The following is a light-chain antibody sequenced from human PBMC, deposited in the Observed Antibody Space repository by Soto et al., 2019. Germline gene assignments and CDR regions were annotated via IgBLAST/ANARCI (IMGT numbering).Light chain of an antibody. J-gene: IGLJ1*01. CDR1: SSGIRDYNY. V-gene: IGLV2-14*01. CDR2: EVS. Sequence: QSVLTQPASGSGSPGQSITISCTGTSSGIRDYNYVSWYQQLPGNAPKLIMYEVSNRPSGISNRFSGSKSGNTASLTISGLQAEDEADYYCSSKSPDFFGTGTNVTVL. CDR3: SSKSPDF.